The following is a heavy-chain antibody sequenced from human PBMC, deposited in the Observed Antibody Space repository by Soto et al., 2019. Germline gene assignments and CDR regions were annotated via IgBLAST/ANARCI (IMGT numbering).Heavy chain of an antibody. Sequence: GGSLRLSCAASGFTFSSYSMNWVRQAPGKGLEWVSSISSSSSYIYYADSVKGRFTISRDNAKNSLYLQMNSLRAEDTAVYYCARAAAAATSFDYWGQGTMVTVYS. J-gene: IGHJ4*02. CDR2: ISSSSSYI. CDR3: ARAAAAATSFDY. CDR1: GFTFSSYS. V-gene: IGHV3-21*01. D-gene: IGHD2-15*01.